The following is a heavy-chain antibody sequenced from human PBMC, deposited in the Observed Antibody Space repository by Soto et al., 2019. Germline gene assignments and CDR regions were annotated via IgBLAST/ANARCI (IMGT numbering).Heavy chain of an antibody. CDR3: AKDKWGSTYGKGFLHPTLHGLDV. CDR1: GFTFRSYA. Sequence: PGGSLRLSCAASGFTFRSYAMSWVRQAPGKGLEWVSAISGSGGSTYYTDSVKGRFTISRDNSETTLYLQMNSLRADDTAVYYCAKDKWGSTYGKGFLHPTLHGLDVWGQGTTVTVSS. J-gene: IGHJ6*02. CDR2: ISGSGGST. V-gene: IGHV3-23*01. D-gene: IGHD5-18*01.